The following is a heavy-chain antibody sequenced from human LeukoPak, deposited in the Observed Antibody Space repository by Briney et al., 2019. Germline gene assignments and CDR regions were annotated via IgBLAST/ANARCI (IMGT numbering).Heavy chain of an antibody. CDR1: GFTFSSYR. CDR2: ISYDGSNK. J-gene: IGHJ6*04. D-gene: IGHD3-10*01. Sequence: PGGSLRLSCAASGFTFSSYRMHWVRQAPGKGLEWVAVISYDGSNKYYADSVKALFTISTDNSRSALSLQTNSLRAEDTAVYYCAKDRLLWFGEFTRGFGMDIWGKGTTVTVSS. V-gene: IGHV3-30*18. CDR3: AKDRLLWFGEFTRGFGMDI.